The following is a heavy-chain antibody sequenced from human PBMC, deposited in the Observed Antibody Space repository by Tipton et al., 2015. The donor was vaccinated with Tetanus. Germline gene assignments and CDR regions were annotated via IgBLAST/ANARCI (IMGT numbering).Heavy chain of an antibody. Sequence: LRLSCTVSGGSISSYYWSWIRQPPGKGLEWIGYIYYSGSTNYNPSLKSRVTISVDTSKNQFSLKLSSVTAADTAVYYCARAYYYDSSGNYYFDYWGQGTLVTVSS. D-gene: IGHD3-22*01. CDR2: IYYSGST. CDR1: GGSISSYY. V-gene: IGHV4-59*01. J-gene: IGHJ4*02. CDR3: ARAYYYDSSGNYYFDY.